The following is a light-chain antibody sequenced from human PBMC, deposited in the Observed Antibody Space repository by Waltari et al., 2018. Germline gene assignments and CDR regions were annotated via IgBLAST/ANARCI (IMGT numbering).Light chain of an antibody. Sequence: DIQMTQSPSSLSAYVGDRVTITCQASQDISKYLNWYQQKPGKAPKFLIYDASNLETGVPSRFSGSGSGTHFTFTISSLQPEDIATYYCQQYDNLPPYTFGQGTKLEIK. CDR3: QQYDNLPPYT. CDR1: QDISKY. CDR2: DAS. J-gene: IGKJ2*01. V-gene: IGKV1-33*01.